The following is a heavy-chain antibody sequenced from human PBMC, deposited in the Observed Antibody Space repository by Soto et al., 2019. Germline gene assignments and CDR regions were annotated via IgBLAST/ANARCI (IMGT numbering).Heavy chain of an antibody. D-gene: IGHD6-19*01. V-gene: IGHV3-23*01. CDR3: ARDSIIGGQWLVRDPYYFDY. J-gene: IGHJ4*02. Sequence: GGSLRLSCAASGFTFSSYAMSWVRQAPGKGLEWVSAISGSGGSTYYADSVKGRFTISRDNSKNTLYLQMDSLRAEDTAVYYCARDSIIGGQWLVRDPYYFDYWGQGTLVTVAS. CDR1: GFTFSSYA. CDR2: ISGSGGST.